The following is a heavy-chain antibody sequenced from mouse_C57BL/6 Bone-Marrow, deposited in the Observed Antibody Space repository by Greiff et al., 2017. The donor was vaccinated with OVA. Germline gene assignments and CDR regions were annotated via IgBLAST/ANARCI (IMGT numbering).Heavy chain of an antibody. CDR2: IYPRSGNT. J-gene: IGHJ2*01. CDR3: ARGSGLRRGFGY. D-gene: IGHD2-4*01. CDR1: GYTFTSYG. V-gene: IGHV1-81*01. Sequence: QVHVKQSGAELARPGASVKLSCKASGYTFTSYGISWVKQRTGQGLEWIGEIYPRSGNTYYNEKFKGKATLTADKSSSTAYMELRSLTSEDSAVYVCARGSGLRRGFGYWGQGTTLTVSS.